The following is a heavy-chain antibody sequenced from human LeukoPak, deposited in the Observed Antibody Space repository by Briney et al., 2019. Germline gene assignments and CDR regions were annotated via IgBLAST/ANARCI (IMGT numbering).Heavy chain of an antibody. Sequence: GESLKTSCKGSGYIFTSYWIGWVRQMPGKGLEWMGIIYPGDSDTRYSPSFQGQVTISADKSINTAYLQWSSLKASDTAMYYCASAYYYDSSGYYYYFDYWGQGTLVTVSS. V-gene: IGHV5-51*01. J-gene: IGHJ4*02. CDR1: GYIFTSYW. CDR2: IYPGDSDT. D-gene: IGHD3-22*01. CDR3: ASAYYYDSSGYYYYFDY.